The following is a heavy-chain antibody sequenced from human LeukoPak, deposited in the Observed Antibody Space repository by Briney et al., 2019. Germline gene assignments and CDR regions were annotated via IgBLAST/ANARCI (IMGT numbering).Heavy chain of an antibody. CDR2: IYSGGST. V-gene: IGHV3-66*01. CDR3: ARVRTFRGVIPTYFDY. J-gene: IGHJ4*02. Sequence: GGSLRLSCAASGFTVSSNYMSWVRQAPGKGLEWVSVIYSGGSTYYADSVKGRFTISRDNSKNTLYLQMNSLRAEDTAVYYCARVRTFRGVIPTYFDYWGQGTLVTVSS. CDR1: GFTVSSNY. D-gene: IGHD3-10*01.